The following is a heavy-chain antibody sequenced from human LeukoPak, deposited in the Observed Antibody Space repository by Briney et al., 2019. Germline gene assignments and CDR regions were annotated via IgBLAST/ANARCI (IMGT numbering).Heavy chain of an antibody. J-gene: IGHJ5*01. Sequence: GGSLRLSCAASGFTFSSYWMSWVRQAPGKGLEWVANIKQDGSEKYYVDSVKGRFTISRDNAKNSLYLQMNSLRAEDTAVYYCANPPTVTKIRFDSWGQGTLVTVSS. CDR2: IKQDGSEK. CDR1: GFTFSSYW. V-gene: IGHV3-7*03. D-gene: IGHD4-17*01. CDR3: ANPPTVTKIRFDS.